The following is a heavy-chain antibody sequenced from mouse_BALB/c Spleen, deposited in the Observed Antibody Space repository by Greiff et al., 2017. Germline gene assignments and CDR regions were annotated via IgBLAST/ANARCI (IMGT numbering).Heavy chain of an antibody. CDR3: AREAHYYGSSYGAMDY. J-gene: IGHJ4*01. CDR2: IWGDGST. D-gene: IGHD1-1*01. CDR1: GFSLTGYG. Sequence: VQVVESGPGLVAPSQSLSITCTVSGFSLTGYGVNWVRQPPGKGLEWLGMIWGDGSTDYNSALKSRLSISKDNSKSQVFLKMNSLQTDDTARYYCAREAHYYGSSYGAMDYWGQGTSVTVSS. V-gene: IGHV2-6-7*01.